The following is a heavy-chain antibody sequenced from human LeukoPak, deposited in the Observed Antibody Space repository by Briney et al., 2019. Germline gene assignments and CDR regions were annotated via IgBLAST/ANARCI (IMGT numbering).Heavy chain of an antibody. J-gene: IGHJ4*02. D-gene: IGHD6-6*01. Sequence: PSETLPLTCAVYGGSFSGYYWSWTRQPPGKGLEWIGEINHSGSTNYNPSLKSRVTISVDTSKNQFSLKLSSVTATDTAVYYCAGRESIAARLDYWGQGTLVTVSS. CDR1: GGSFSGYY. V-gene: IGHV4-34*01. CDR3: AGRESIAARLDY. CDR2: INHSGST.